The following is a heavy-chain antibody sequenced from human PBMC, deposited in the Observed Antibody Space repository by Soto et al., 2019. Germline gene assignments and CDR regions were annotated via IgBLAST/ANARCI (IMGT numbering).Heavy chain of an antibody. Sequence: GGSLRLSCAAAGFTFSDYAMNWVRQAPGKGLEWVSAISGSGANTYYADSVKGRFTISRDNSKNMLCLQMNSLRDEDTAVYYCANGRFLEWLLPDNWFDPWGQGTLVTVSS. CDR1: GFTFSDYA. CDR2: ISGSGANT. CDR3: ANGRFLEWLLPDNWFDP. D-gene: IGHD3-3*01. V-gene: IGHV3-23*01. J-gene: IGHJ5*02.